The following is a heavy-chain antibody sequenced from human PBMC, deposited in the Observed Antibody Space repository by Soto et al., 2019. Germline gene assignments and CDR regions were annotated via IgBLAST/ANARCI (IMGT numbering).Heavy chain of an antibody. CDR2: ISSSGSTI. Sequence: GGSLRLSCAASGFTFSSYSMNWVRQAPGMGLQWVSYISSSGSTIYYADSVKGRFTISRDNAKNSLYRQMNSLRDEDTAVYYCARGGYCSSITCYDNGIYDYWGQGTLVTVSS. CDR3: ARGGYCSSITCYDNGIYDY. V-gene: IGHV3-48*02. J-gene: IGHJ4*02. D-gene: IGHD2-2*01. CDR1: GFTFSSYS.